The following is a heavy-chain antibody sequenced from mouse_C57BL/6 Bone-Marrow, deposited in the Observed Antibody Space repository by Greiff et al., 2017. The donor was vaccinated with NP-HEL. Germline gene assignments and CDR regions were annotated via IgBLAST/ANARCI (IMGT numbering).Heavy chain of an antibody. CDR3: AREGNQRGYYFDY. J-gene: IGHJ2*01. D-gene: IGHD2-1*01. CDR2: IYPGDGDT. V-gene: IGHV1-82*01. CDR1: GYAFSSSW. Sequence: QVQLQQSGPELVKPGASVKISCKASGYAFSSSWMNWVKQRPGKGLEWIGRIYPGDGDTNYNGKFKGKATLTADKSSSTAYMQLSSLTSEDSAVYFCAREGNQRGYYFDYWGKGTTLTVSS.